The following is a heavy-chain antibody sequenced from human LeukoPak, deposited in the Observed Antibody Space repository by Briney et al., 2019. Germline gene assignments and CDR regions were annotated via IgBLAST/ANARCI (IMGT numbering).Heavy chain of an antibody. Sequence: ASVKVSCKASGYTFTSYGISWVRQAPGQGLEWMGWISAYNGNTNYAQKFQGRVTMTTDTSTSTAYMELRSLRSDDTAVYYCARLDCVERTLDHWGQGTLVTVSS. V-gene: IGHV1-18*01. CDR3: ARLDCVERTLDH. CDR1: GYTFTSYG. J-gene: IGHJ4*02. D-gene: IGHD2-21*01. CDR2: ISAYNGNT.